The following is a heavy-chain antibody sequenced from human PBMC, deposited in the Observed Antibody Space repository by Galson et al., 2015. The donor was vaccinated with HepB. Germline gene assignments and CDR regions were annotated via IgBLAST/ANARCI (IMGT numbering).Heavy chain of an antibody. CDR1: GYTFTSYY. D-gene: IGHD4-17*01. CDR2: INPSGGST. Sequence: SVKVSCKASGYTFTSYYMHWVRQAPGQGLEWMGIINPSGGSTSYAQKLQGRVTMTRDTSTSTVYMELSSLRSEDTAVYYCARDPGLRRPYGDPTLYYFDYWGQGTLVTVSS. J-gene: IGHJ4*02. CDR3: ARDPGLRRPYGDPTLYYFDY. V-gene: IGHV1-46*04.